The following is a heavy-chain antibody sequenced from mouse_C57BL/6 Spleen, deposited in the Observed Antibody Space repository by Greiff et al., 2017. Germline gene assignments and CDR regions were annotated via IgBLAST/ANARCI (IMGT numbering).Heavy chain of an antibody. CDR3: ARWGRWLQYYFDY. Sequence: EVQLQQSGPELVKPGASVKISCKASGYTFTDYYMNWVKQSHGKSLEWIGDINPNNGGTSYNQKFKGKATLTVDKSSSTAYMELRSLTSEDSAVYYCARWGRWLQYYFDYWGQGTTLTVSS. D-gene: IGHD2-3*01. J-gene: IGHJ2*01. CDR1: GYTFTDYY. CDR2: INPNNGGT. V-gene: IGHV1-26*01.